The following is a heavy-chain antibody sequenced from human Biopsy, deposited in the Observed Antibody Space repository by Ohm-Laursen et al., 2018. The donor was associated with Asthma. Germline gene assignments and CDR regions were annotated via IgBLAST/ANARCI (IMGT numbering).Heavy chain of an antibody. J-gene: IGHJ6*02. D-gene: IGHD3-3*01. CDR2: IWYDGSNK. CDR3: ARSTYDFWSGYYGMDV. V-gene: IGHV3-33*01. CDR1: GFTFSSYG. Sequence: SLRLSCTASGFTFSSYGMHWVRQAPGKGLEWVAVIWYDGSNKYYADSVKGRFTISRDNSKNTLYLQMSSLRAEDTAVYYCARSTYDFWSGYYGMDVWGQGTTVTVSS.